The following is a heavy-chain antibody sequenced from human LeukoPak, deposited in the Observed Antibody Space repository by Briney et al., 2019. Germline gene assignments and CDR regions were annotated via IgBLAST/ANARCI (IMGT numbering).Heavy chain of an antibody. CDR2: ISSSGSTI. J-gene: IGHJ3*02. D-gene: IGHD3-16*02. Sequence: PGGSLRLSCAASGFTFSDYYMSWIRQAPGKGLEWVSYISSSGSTIYYADSVKGRFTISRDNAKNSLYLQINSLRAEDTAVYYCARVIMITFGGVIATLDAFDIWGQGTMVTVSS. CDR3: ARVIMITFGGVIATLDAFDI. V-gene: IGHV3-11*01. CDR1: GFTFSDYY.